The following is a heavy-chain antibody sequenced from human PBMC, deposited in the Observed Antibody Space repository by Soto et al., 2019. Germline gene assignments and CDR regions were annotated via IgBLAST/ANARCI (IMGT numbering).Heavy chain of an antibody. CDR2: INPSGGST. D-gene: IGHD2-15*01. V-gene: IGHV1-46*01. CDR3: ARDTIYVGYCSGGSCYGAFDI. Sequence: GASVKVSCKASGYTFTSYYMHWVRQAPGQGLEWMGIINPSGGSTSYAQKFQGRVTMTRDTSTSTVYMELSSLRSEDTAVYYCARDTIYVGYCSGGSCYGAFDIWGQGTMVTVSS. CDR1: GYTFTSYY. J-gene: IGHJ3*02.